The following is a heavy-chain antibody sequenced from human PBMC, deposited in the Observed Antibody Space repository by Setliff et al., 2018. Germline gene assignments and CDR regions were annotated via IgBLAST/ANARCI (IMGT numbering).Heavy chain of an antibody. CDR1: GFTFSTSA. J-gene: IGHJ4*02. D-gene: IGHD6-25*01. Sequence: GSLRLSCAASGFTFSTSAMHWVRQAPGKGLEWIGSMYSSGSTNYNPSLKSRVTISVDMTENQFSLILRSVVAADTAVYYCARGVSGVSWTPRYWGRGTLVTVSS. V-gene: IGHV4-4*08. CDR3: ARGVSGVSWTPRY. CDR2: MYSSGST.